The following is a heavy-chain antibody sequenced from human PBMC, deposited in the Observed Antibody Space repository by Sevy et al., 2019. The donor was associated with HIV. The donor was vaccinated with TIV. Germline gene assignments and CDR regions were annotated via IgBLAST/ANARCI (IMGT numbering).Heavy chain of an antibody. CDR3: ARYRVAGNFDY. V-gene: IGHV4-34*01. J-gene: IGHJ4*02. CDR2: INHSGST. CDR1: GGSFSGYY. D-gene: IGHD6-19*01. Sequence: SETLSLTCAVYGGSFSGYYWSWIRQPPGKGLEWIGEINHSGSTNYNPSLKSRVTISVDTSKNQFSLKLSSVTAADTAVYYCARYRVAGNFDYWGQGTLVIVSS.